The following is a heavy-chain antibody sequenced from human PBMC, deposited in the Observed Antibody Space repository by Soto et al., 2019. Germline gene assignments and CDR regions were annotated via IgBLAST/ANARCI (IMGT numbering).Heavy chain of an antibody. CDR3: ARAGVTPHFFDY. V-gene: IGHV3-53*01. D-gene: IGHD2-21*02. J-gene: IGHJ4*02. Sequence: GGSLRLSCAASGFSVRTNYMSWVRQAPGKGLEWVSVFESGGSIYYADSVKGRFIISRDYAKNTVYLQMNSLRADDTAVYYCARAGVTPHFFDYWGQGTLVTVSS. CDR2: FESGGSI. CDR1: GFSVRTNY.